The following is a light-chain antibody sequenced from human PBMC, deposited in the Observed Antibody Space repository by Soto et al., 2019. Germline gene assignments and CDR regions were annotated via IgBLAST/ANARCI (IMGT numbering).Light chain of an antibody. J-gene: IGKJ3*01. V-gene: IGKV1-6*01. CDR3: MQDYNYPFT. CDR1: QDIRID. Sequence: AIQMTQSPSSLSASVGDRVTITCRASQDIRIDLGWYQQKPGKAPKLLIYAASSLQSGVQSRFSGSGSGTDFTLTIRSLQPEDLATYYCMQDYNYPFTFGPGTKVDIK. CDR2: AAS.